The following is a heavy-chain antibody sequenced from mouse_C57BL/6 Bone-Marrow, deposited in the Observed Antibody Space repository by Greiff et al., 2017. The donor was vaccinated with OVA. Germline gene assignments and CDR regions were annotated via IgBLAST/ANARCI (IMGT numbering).Heavy chain of an antibody. CDR1: GFTFSSYG. V-gene: IGHV5-6*01. CDR3: ARRAQAPFAY. CDR2: ISSGGSYT. Sequence: EVQGVESGGDLVKPGGSLKLSCAASGFTFSSYGMSWVRQTPDKRLEWVATISSGGSYTYYPDTVKGRFTISRDNVTNTLYVQTGSLKSEDTAMYYCARRAQAPFAYWGQGTLVTVSA. D-gene: IGHD3-2*02. J-gene: IGHJ3*01.